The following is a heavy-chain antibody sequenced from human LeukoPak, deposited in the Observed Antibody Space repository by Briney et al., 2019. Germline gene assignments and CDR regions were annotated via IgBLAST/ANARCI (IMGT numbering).Heavy chain of an antibody. D-gene: IGHD6-13*01. CDR3: SRDLTYSSSWFLSLDY. J-gene: IGHJ4*02. Sequence: PGGSLGLSCAASGFTFSSYWMSWVRQTPGKGLEWVANIKQDGGEKNYVDSVKGRFTISRDNAKNSLYLQMNSLRAEDTAVYYCSRDLTYSSSWFLSLDYWGQGTLVTVSS. CDR1: GFTFSSYW. V-gene: IGHV3-7*01. CDR2: IKQDGGEK.